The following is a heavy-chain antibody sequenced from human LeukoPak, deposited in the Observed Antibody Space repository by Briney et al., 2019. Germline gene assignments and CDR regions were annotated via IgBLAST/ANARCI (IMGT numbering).Heavy chain of an antibody. CDR2: INPNSGGT. CDR3: ARAYYYDSSGRFDY. V-gene: IGHV1-2*06. D-gene: IGHD3-22*01. CDR1: GYTFTGYY. J-gene: IGHJ4*02. Sequence: GASVKVSCKASGYTFTGYYMHWVRQAPGQGLEWMGRINPNSGGTNYAQKFQGRVTMTRDTSISTAYMELSRLRSDGTAVYYCARAYYYDSSGRFDYWGQGTLVTVSS.